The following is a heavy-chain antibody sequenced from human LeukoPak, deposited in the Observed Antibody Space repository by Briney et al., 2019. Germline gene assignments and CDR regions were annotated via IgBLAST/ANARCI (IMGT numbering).Heavy chain of an antibody. D-gene: IGHD3-3*01. CDR1: GFTFSDYY. V-gene: IGHV3-11*01. J-gene: IGHJ6*02. Sequence: GGSLRLSCAASGFTFSDYYMSWIRQAPGKGLEWVSYISSSGSTIYYADSVKGRFTISRDNAKNSLYLQMNSLRAEDTAVYYCASLTYDFWRGPYYYYGMDVWGQGTTVTVSS. CDR2: ISSSGSTI. CDR3: ASLTYDFWRGPYYYYGMDV.